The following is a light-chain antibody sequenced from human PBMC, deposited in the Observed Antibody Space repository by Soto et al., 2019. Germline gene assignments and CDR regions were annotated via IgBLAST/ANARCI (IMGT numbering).Light chain of an antibody. CDR2: GAS. CDR1: QSVSSSY. Sequence: EIVLTQSPGTLSLSPGERATLSCRASQSVSSSYLAWYQQKPGQAPRLLIYGASSRATGIPDRFSGSGSGTDFPLTISRLEPEDVAVYYCQQYGSSLPITFGQGTRLQIK. J-gene: IGKJ5*01. V-gene: IGKV3-20*01. CDR3: QQYGSSLPIT.